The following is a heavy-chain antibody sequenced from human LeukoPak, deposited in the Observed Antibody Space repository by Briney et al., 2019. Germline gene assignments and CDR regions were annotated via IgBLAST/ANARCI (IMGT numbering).Heavy chain of an antibody. CDR1: GGSISSSSYY. V-gene: IGHV4-39*07. D-gene: IGHD6-19*01. J-gene: IGHJ6*02. CDR3: ARDLWGSGWYYYYGMDV. CDR2: IYYSGST. Sequence: SETLSLTCTVSGGSISSSSYYWGWIRQPPGKGLEWIGSIYYSGSTYYNPSLKSRVTISVDTSKNQFSLKLSSVTAADTAVYYCARDLWGSGWYYYYGMDVWGQGTTVTVSS.